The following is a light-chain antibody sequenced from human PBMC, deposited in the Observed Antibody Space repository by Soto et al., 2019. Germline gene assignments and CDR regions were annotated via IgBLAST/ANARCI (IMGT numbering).Light chain of an antibody. CDR1: SSDVGGYNY. J-gene: IGLJ1*01. CDR2: EVN. V-gene: IGLV2-8*01. Sequence: QSALTQPPPASGSPGQSVAISCTGTSSDVGGYNYVSWYQQHPGKAPKLMIYEVNKRPSGVPDRFSGSKSGNTASLTVSGLQAEDEADYYFSSYAGSSNVFGTATKVTVL. CDR3: SSYAGSSNV.